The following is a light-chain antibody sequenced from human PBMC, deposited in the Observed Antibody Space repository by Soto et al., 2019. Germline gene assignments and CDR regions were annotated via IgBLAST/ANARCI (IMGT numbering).Light chain of an antibody. CDR2: LNSDGSH. Sequence: QPVLTQSPSASASLGASVNLTCTLSSGHSSYAIAWHQQQPEKGPRYLMKLNSDGSHSKGDGIPYRFSGSSSGAERYLTISRLQSEDDADYYCQTWGTGIQVFGTGTKVTVL. CDR3: QTWGTGIQV. V-gene: IGLV4-69*01. J-gene: IGLJ1*01. CDR1: SGHSSYA.